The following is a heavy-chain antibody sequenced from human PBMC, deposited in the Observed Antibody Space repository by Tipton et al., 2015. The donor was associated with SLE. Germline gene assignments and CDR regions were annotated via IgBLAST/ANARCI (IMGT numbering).Heavy chain of an antibody. V-gene: IGHV4-34*01. CDR2: INHSGRT. CDR1: DGPFGGYY. CDR3: ARKTAYCSGADCHIDAFDI. J-gene: IGHJ3*02. D-gene: IGHD2-15*01. Sequence: TLSLTCAVYDGPFGGYYWNWIRQPPGLGLEWIGEINHSGRTNYNSSLKSRVTISVDKSKNQFSLKLTSVTAADTAVYYCARKTAYCSGADCHIDAFDIWGQGTMVIVSS.